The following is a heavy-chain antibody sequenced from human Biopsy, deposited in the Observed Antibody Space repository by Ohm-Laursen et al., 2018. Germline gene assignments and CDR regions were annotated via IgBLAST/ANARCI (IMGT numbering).Heavy chain of an antibody. D-gene: IGHD1-14*01. CDR2: IIPIFNTP. Sequence: SVKVSCKASGGTFSSDPISWVRQAPGQGLEWMGGIIPIFNTPKYAQRFQGRVTITADRSTTTAYMELSSLRSEDTAVYYCARDTELLSIGLDYNFGMVVWGQGTTVTVSS. CDR3: ARDTELLSIGLDYNFGMVV. CDR1: GGTFSSDP. J-gene: IGHJ6*02. V-gene: IGHV1-69*06.